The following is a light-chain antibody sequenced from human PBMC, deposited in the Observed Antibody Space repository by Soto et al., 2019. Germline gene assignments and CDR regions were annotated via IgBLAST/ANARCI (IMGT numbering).Light chain of an antibody. V-gene: IGKV3-20*01. Sequence: EIVLTQSPGTLSLSPGERATLSCRASQSVSSSFLAWYQQKPGQAPRLLIYGASSRATGIPDRFSCSGSGTDFTLTISRLEPEDFAVYYCQQYGSSPWTFGQGTKVEFK. CDR1: QSVSSSF. CDR3: QQYGSSPWT. CDR2: GAS. J-gene: IGKJ1*01.